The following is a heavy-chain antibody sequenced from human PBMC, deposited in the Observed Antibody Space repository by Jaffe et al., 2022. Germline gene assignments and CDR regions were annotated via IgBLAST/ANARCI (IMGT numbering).Heavy chain of an antibody. CDR1: GGSISSGSYY. V-gene: IGHV4-61*02. CDR2: IYTSGST. J-gene: IGHJ5*02. D-gene: IGHD3-3*01. Sequence: QVQLQESGPGLVKPSQTLSLTCTVSGGSISSGSYYWSWIRQPAGKGLEWIGRIYTSGSTNYNPSLKSRVTISVDTSKNQFSLKLSSVTAADTAVYYCARDGDTVWFDPWGQGTLVTVSS. CDR3: ARDGDTVWFDP.